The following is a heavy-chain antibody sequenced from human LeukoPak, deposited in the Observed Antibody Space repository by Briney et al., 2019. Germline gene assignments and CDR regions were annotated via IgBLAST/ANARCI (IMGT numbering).Heavy chain of an antibody. J-gene: IGHJ4*02. CDR2: MTGGGTT. CDR1: GFTFSSYA. D-gene: IGHD3-10*01. Sequence: GGSLRLSCAASGFTFSSYAMSWVRQAPGKGLEWVSGMTGGGTTYYADNVKGRFVISRDNSKNTVYLQMNSLRAEDTALYFCAKDKIVGDGRWDFDYWGQGTLVTVSS. CDR3: AKDKIVGDGRWDFDY. V-gene: IGHV3-23*01.